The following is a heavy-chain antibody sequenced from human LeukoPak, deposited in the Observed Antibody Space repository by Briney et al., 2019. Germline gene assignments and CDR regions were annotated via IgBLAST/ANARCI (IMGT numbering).Heavy chain of an antibody. CDR1: GGSISSYY. J-gene: IGHJ6*03. CDR3: AREVVVAATHYMDV. CDR2: IYHSGST. V-gene: IGHV4-59*12. Sequence: TSETLSLTCTVSGGSISSYYWSWIRQPPGKGLEWIGSIYHSGSTYYNPSLKSRVTISVDKSKNQFSLKLSSVTAADTAVYYCAREVVVAATHYMDVWGKGTTVTVSS. D-gene: IGHD2-15*01.